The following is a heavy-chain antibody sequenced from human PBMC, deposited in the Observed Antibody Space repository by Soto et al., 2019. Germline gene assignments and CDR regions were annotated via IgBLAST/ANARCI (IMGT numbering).Heavy chain of an antibody. J-gene: IGHJ4*02. Sequence: ASVKVSCKASGYTFTGYYMHWVRQAPGQGLEWMGWINPNSGGTKYSQKFQGRVTITRDTSASTAYMELSSLRSEDTAVYYCARGGEPIDYWGQGTLVTVSS. CDR3: ARGGEPIDY. CDR2: INPNSGGT. V-gene: IGHV1-2*02. D-gene: IGHD2-21*01. CDR1: GYTFTGYY.